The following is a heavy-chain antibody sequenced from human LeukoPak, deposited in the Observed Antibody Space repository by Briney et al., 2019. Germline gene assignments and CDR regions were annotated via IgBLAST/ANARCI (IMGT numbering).Heavy chain of an antibody. Sequence: SETLSLTCTVSGGSISSTSYYSAWIRQTPEKGLEWIGSVYYTGTTYYRSSLEGRAIISADTSNNHFSLKLRSVTAADTAVYYCARLIYCSSSCYFDCWGQGSLVTVSS. D-gene: IGHD2-2*01. CDR1: GGSISSTSYY. V-gene: IGHV4-39*02. CDR2: VYYTGTT. CDR3: ARLIYCSSSCYFDC. J-gene: IGHJ4*02.